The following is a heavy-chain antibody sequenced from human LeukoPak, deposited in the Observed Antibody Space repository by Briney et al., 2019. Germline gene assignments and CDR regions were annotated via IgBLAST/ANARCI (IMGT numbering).Heavy chain of an antibody. CDR2: ISGSGGST. V-gene: IGHV3-23*01. CDR3: ASPDCSSTSCYAGRENY. D-gene: IGHD2-2*01. Sequence: GGSLRLSCTASEFTFSSYAMTWVRQAPGKGLEWVSAISGSGGSTYYADSVKGRFTISRDNSKNTLYLQMNSLRAEDTAVYYCASPDCSSTSCYAGRENYWGQGTLVTVSS. J-gene: IGHJ4*02. CDR1: EFTFSSYA.